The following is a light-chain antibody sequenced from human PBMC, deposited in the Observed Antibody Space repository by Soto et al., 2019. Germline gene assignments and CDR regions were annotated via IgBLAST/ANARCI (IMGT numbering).Light chain of an antibody. CDR3: LQDYNYPWT. J-gene: IGKJ1*01. V-gene: IGKV1-5*01. CDR2: DAS. Sequence: DIQMTQSPSTLSATAVYIVTITCLASRSISSWLAWYQQKPGKAPELLIYDASTLQSGVPSRFSGSGSGTDFTLTISSLQPEDFATYYCLQDYNYPWTFGQGTKVDIK. CDR1: RSISSW.